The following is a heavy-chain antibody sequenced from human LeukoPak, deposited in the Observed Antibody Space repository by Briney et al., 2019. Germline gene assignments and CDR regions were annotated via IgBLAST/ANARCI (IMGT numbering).Heavy chain of an antibody. J-gene: IGHJ5*02. V-gene: IGHV4-4*07. CDR3: ARGSDYYDSSGYYYGFNWFDP. CDR2: IYTSGST. CDR1: GGSISSYY. Sequence: ASETLSLTCTVSGGSISSYYWSWIRQPAGKGLEWIGRIYTSGSTNYNPSLKSRVTMSVDTSKNQFSLKLSSVTAADTAVYYCARGSDYYDSSGYYYGFNWFDPWGQGTLVTVSS. D-gene: IGHD3-22*01.